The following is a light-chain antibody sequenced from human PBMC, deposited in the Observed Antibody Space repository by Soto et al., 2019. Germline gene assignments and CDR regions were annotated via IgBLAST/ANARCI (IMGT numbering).Light chain of an antibody. J-gene: IGLJ1*01. V-gene: IGLV1-51*01. CDR2: DNN. CDR1: ASNIGNDY. Sequence: VLTQPPSVSAAPGHKVTISCSGTASNIGNDYVSWYQQLPGEAPQLLIYDNNRRPSGIPDRFSGSRSDTSATLGITGLQTGDEADYYCGAWDSSLNVYVFGTGTKVTVL. CDR3: GAWDSSLNVYV.